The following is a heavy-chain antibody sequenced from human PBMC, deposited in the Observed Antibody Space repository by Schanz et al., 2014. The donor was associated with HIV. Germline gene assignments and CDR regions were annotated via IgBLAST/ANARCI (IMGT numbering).Heavy chain of an antibody. J-gene: IGHJ4*02. V-gene: IGHV3-11*01. CDR1: GFDFSDFY. CDR3: ANEEVPNDY. CDR2: ISDSGSVM. Sequence: QVQLVESGGGLVKPGGSLRLSCAASGFDFSDFYMSWVRQAPGKGLEWISDISDSGSVMYYADSVKGRFTISRDNAKKSLYLQMNSLRVEDTAVYYCANEEVPNDYWGQGTLVTVSS.